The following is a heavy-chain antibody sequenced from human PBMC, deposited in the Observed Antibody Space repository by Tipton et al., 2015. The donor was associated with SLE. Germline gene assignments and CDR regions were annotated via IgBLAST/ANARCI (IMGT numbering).Heavy chain of an antibody. CDR2: IVVGSGNT. J-gene: IGHJ3*02. Sequence: QSGAEVKKPGTSVKVSCKASGFTFTSSAMQWVRQARGQRLERIGWIVVGSGNTNYAQKFQERVTITRDMSTSTAYMELSSLRSEDTAVYYCAAGLYGSNAFDIWGQGTMVTVSS. D-gene: IGHD3-10*01. V-gene: IGHV1-58*02. CDR3: AAGLYGSNAFDI. CDR1: GFTFTSSA.